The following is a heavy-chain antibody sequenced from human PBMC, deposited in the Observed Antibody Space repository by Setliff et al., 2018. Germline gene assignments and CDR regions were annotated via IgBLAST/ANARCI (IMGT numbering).Heavy chain of an antibody. Sequence: GGSLRLSCAASGFTFSSYWMSWVRQAPGKGLEWVANIKQDGSEKYYVDSVKGRFTISRDNAKNSLYLQMNSLRAEDTAVYYCARDQVGSSGYYQWGFYFYYMDVWGKGTTVTVSS. CDR3: ARDQVGSSGYYQWGFYFYYMDV. CDR2: IKQDGSEK. CDR1: GFTFSSYW. D-gene: IGHD3-22*01. J-gene: IGHJ6*03. V-gene: IGHV3-7*01.